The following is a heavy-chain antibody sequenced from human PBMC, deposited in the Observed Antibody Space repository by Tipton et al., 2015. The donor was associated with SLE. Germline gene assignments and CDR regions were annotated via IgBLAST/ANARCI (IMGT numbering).Heavy chain of an antibody. D-gene: IGHD4-17*01. CDR3: ATNSYGASDAFDI. CDR1: GGTFSSYA. J-gene: IGHJ3*02. V-gene: IGHV1-69*06. Sequence: QLVQSGAEVKKHGSSVKVSCKASGGTFSSYAISWVRQAPGQGLEWMGGIIPIFGTANYAQKFQGRVTITADKSTSTAYMELSSLRSEDTALYYCATNSYGASDAFDIWGQGTMVTVSS. CDR2: IIPIFGTA.